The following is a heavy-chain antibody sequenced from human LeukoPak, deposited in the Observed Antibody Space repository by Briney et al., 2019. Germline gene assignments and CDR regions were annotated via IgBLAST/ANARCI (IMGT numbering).Heavy chain of an antibody. CDR1: GGSISSYY. D-gene: IGHD2-15*01. Sequence: SETLSLTCTVSGGSISSYYWSWIRQPPGKGLEWIGYIYYSGSTNYNPSLKSRVTISVDTSKNQFSLKLSSVTAADTAVYYCARLYCSGGSCNLDYWGQGTLVTVSS. CDR2: IYYSGST. J-gene: IGHJ4*02. CDR3: ARLYCSGGSCNLDY. V-gene: IGHV4-59*08.